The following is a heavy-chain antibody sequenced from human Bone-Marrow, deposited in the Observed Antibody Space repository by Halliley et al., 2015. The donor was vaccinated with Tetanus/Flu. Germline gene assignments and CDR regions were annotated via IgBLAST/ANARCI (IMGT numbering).Heavy chain of an antibody. CDR3: ARGDCSASSCFFPFDS. J-gene: IGHJ4*02. D-gene: IGHD2-15*01. CDR2: INTYNGNT. V-gene: IGHV1-18*01. Sequence: GWINTYNGNTNYAQSFQGRVTMTTDTSTSTAYMELRSLRSDDTAAYYCARGDCSASSCFFPFDSWGQGTLVTVSS.